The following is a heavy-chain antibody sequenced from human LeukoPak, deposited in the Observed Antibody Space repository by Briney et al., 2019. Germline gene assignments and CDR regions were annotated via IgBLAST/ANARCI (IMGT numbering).Heavy chain of an antibody. V-gene: IGHV1-46*01. CDR2: INPSGGST. CDR3: ARDAVGATPHAFDY. CDR1: GYTFTGYY. J-gene: IGHJ4*02. D-gene: IGHD1-26*01. Sequence: GASVKVSCKASGYTFTGYYMHWVRQAPGQGLEWMGWINPSGGSTSYAQKFQGRVTMTRDMSTSTVYMELSSLRSEDTAVYYCARDAVGATPHAFDYWGQGTLVTVSS.